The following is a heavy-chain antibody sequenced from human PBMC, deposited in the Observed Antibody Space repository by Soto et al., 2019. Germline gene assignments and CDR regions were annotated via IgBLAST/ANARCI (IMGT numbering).Heavy chain of an antibody. CDR2: ISLYSDGT. CDR3: ARVVPGAEAWFGP. D-gene: IGHD2-2*01. Sequence: SVKVSCKTSGYTFSNYGITWVRQAAGQPLEWLGWISLYSDGTNYAHKFQGRVSMTTDKSTTTAYMELRSLRSDDTAVYYCARVVPGAEAWFGPWGQGSLVTVSS. V-gene: IGHV1-18*01. J-gene: IGHJ5*02. CDR1: GYTFSNYG.